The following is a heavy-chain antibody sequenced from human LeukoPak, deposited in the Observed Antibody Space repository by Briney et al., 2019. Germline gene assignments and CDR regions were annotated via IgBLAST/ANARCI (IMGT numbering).Heavy chain of an antibody. V-gene: IGHV1-8*01. D-gene: IGHD4-23*01. J-gene: IGHJ4*02. CDR3: ARVGKGTAVTPRPYYFDY. CDR2: MNPNSGNT. Sequence: ASVKVSCKASGYTFTSYDINWVQQATGQGLEWMGWMNPNSGNTGYAQKFQGRVTMTRNTSISTAYMELSSLRSEDTAVYYCARVGKGTAVTPRPYYFDYWGQGTLVTVSS. CDR1: GYTFTSYD.